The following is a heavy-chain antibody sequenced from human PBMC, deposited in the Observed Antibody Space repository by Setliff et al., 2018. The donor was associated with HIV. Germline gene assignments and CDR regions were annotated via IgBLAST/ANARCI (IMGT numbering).Heavy chain of an antibody. CDR1: GYTLSDYY. D-gene: IGHD2-2*01. V-gene: IGHV1-18*04. CDR3: ARGVPADAYAFDI. CDR2: ISAYNGNT. Sequence: ASVKVSCKASGYTLSDYYMHWVRQVPGQGLEWMGWISAYNGNTKYAQKFQCRVTMTTDTSTTTAFMELRSLISDDTAVYYCARGVPADAYAFDIWGQGTLVTVSS. J-gene: IGHJ3*02.